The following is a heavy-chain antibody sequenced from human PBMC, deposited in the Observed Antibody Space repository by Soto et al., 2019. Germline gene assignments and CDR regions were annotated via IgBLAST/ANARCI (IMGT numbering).Heavy chain of an antibody. V-gene: IGHV3-23*01. J-gene: IGHJ5*02. CDR3: AKDLRITMVRGVIFGPNWFDP. Sequence: GGSLRLSCAASVFTFSSYAMSWVRQAPGKGLEWVSAISGSGGSTYYADSVKGRFTISRDNSKNTLYLQMNSLRAEDTAVYYCAKDLRITMVRGVIFGPNWFDPWGQGTLVTVSS. D-gene: IGHD3-10*01. CDR2: ISGSGGST. CDR1: VFTFSSYA.